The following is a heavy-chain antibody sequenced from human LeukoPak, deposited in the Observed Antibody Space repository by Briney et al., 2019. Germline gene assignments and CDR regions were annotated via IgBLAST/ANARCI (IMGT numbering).Heavy chain of an antibody. CDR2: ISSSGNTI. D-gene: IGHD3-16*01. CDR1: GFNFSSYE. J-gene: IGHJ5*02. V-gene: IGHV3-48*03. Sequence: PGGSLRLSCAASGFNFSSYEMNWVRQAPGKGLEWVSYISSSGNTIYYADSVKGRFTVSRDNTKNSLYLQMNRLRAEDTAVYYCARRRGGWFDPWGQGTLVTVSS. CDR3: ARRRGGWFDP.